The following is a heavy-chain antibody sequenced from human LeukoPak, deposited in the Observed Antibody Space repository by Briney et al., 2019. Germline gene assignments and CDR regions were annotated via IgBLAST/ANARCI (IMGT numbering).Heavy chain of an antibody. CDR2: FDPEDGET. D-gene: IGHD3-22*01. Sequence: ASVKVSCKVSGYTLTELSMHWVRRAPGKGLEWMGGFDPEDGETIYAQKFQGRVTMTEDTSTDTAYMELSSLRSEDTAVYYCATDRGYYDSSGYCHWGQGTLVTVSS. J-gene: IGHJ4*02. V-gene: IGHV1-24*01. CDR1: GYTLTELS. CDR3: ATDRGYYDSSGYCH.